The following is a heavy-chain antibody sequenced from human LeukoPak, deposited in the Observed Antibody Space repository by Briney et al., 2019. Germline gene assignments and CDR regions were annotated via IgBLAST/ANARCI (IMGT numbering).Heavy chain of an antibody. CDR3: AKGDSYGSYWYFAL. CDR2: LSGRGSTT. CDR1: GFTLSSYA. D-gene: IGHD5-18*01. J-gene: IGHJ2*01. Sequence: GGSLRLSCAASGFTLSSYAMSWVRPAPGEGLEWVSGLSGRGSTTHSADSVKGRFIISRDNSKNTLYLLLNSLRVEDTAVYYCAKGDSYGSYWYFALWGRGTLVTVSS. V-gene: IGHV3-23*01.